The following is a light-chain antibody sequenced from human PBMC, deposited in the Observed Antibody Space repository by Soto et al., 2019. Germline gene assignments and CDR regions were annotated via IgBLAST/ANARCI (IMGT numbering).Light chain of an antibody. V-gene: IGKV1-9*01. J-gene: IGKJ3*01. CDR1: QGISSY. CDR3: QQLNSYPPAFT. Sequence: DIQLTQSPSFLSASVGDRVTITCRASQGISSYLAWYQQRPGKAPKLLIYAASILQSGVPSRFSGSGSGTEFTLTITSLQPEDFATYFCQQLNSYPPAFTFGPGTKVDIK. CDR2: AAS.